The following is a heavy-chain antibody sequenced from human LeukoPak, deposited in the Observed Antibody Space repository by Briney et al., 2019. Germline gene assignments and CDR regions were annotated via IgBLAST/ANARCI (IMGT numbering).Heavy chain of an antibody. V-gene: IGHV4-34*01. CDR3: ARDVIAVAGSYWYFDL. Sequence: SETLSLTCAVYGGSFSGYYWSWIRQPPGKGLEWIGEINHSGSTNYNPSLKSQVTISVDTSKNQFSLKLSSVTAADTAVYYCARDVIAVAGSYWYFDLWGRGTLVTVSS. J-gene: IGHJ2*01. D-gene: IGHD6-19*01. CDR1: GGSFSGYY. CDR2: INHSGST.